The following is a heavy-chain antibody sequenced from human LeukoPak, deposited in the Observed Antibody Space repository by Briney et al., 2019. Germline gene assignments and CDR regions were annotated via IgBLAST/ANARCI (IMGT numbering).Heavy chain of an antibody. J-gene: IGHJ5*01. V-gene: IGHV3-23*01. D-gene: IGHD3-22*01. Sequence: GGSLRLSCAASGFTFSSYAMSWVRQAPGKGLEWVSAISGSGGSTYYADSVKGRFTISRDNSKNTLYLQMNSLRAEDTAVYYCARGLGMGHDSSGSDWFDSWGQGTLVTVSS. CDR2: ISGSGGST. CDR1: GFTFSSYA. CDR3: ARGLGMGHDSSGSDWFDS.